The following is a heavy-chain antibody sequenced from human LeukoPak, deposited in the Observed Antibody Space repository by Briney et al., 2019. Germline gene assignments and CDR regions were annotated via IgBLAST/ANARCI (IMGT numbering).Heavy chain of an antibody. CDR3: AKESGGYYGSGSYYGNFDY. CDR1: GFTFSSYA. CDR2: ISGSGGST. J-gene: IGHJ4*02. V-gene: IGHV3-23*01. D-gene: IGHD3-10*01. Sequence: GGSLRLSCAASGFTFSSYAMSWVRQAPGKGLEWVSAISGSGGSTYYADSVKGRLTISRDNSKNTLYLQMNSLRAEDTAVYYCAKESGGYYGSGSYYGNFDYWGQGTLVTVSS.